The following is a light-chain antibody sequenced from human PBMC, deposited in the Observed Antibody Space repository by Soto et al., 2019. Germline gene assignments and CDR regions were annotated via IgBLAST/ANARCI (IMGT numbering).Light chain of an antibody. V-gene: IGLV1-44*01. Sequence: QSVLTQPPSASGTPGQRVTISCSGSRFNIGRNTVNWYQQLPGSAPKLLIYSNNQRPSGVPDRFSGSRSGTSASLAISGLQSEDEADYYCAAWDDGLNGVVFGGGTKLTVL. CDR1: RFNIGRNT. CDR2: SNN. CDR3: AAWDDGLNGVV. J-gene: IGLJ2*01.